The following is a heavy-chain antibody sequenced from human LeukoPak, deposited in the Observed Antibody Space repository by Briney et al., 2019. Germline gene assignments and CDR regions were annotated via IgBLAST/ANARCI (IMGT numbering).Heavy chain of an antibody. Sequence: SETLSLTCTVSGVSISTSRYYWGWIRQPPGKGLEWIGNIYYTGPTYYNPSLKSRVTISVDTSKNQFSLKLSSVTAADTAVYFCARGPYSYDSSGAFDIWGQGTMVTVSS. J-gene: IGHJ3*02. CDR3: ARGPYSYDSSGAFDI. D-gene: IGHD3-22*01. V-gene: IGHV4-39*07. CDR2: IYYTGPT. CDR1: GVSISTSRYY.